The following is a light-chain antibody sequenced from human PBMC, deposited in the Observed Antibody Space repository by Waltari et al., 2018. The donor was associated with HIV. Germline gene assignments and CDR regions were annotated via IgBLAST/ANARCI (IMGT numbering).Light chain of an antibody. CDR3: QQSYSNPRT. Sequence: DIQMTQSPPSLSASVGDRVSITCRASQSIGNNLIWYQQRPGKAPKLLIYGAHSLQSGVPSRFSGSGSGTDFTLTISSLQPEDFATYHCQQSYSNPRTFGQGTKVEI. CDR1: QSIGNN. J-gene: IGKJ1*01. V-gene: IGKV1-39*01. CDR2: GAH.